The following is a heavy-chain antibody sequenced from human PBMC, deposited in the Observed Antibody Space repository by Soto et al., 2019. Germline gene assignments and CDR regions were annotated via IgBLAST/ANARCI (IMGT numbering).Heavy chain of an antibody. D-gene: IGHD2-8*01. CDR2: ISYDGSNK. CDR3: ARDFRSRMVYETTQVNDY. V-gene: IGHV3-30-3*01. Sequence: QVQLVESGGGVVQPGRSLRLSCAASEFTFSSYAMHWVRQAPGKGLEWVAVISYDGSNKYYADSVKGRFTISRDNSKNTLYLQMNSLRAEDTAVYYCARDFRSRMVYETTQVNDYWGQGTLVTVSS. J-gene: IGHJ4*02. CDR1: EFTFSSYA.